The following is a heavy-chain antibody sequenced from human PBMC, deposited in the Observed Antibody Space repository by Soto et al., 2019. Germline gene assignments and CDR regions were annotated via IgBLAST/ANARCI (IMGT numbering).Heavy chain of an antibody. D-gene: IGHD4-17*01. CDR1: GFTFSNAW. Sequence: EVRLVESGGGLVKPGGSLRLSCAASGFTFSNAWMSWVRQAPGKGLEWVGRIKSQTDGGTTHYAAPVKARFTISRDDSRNTLYLQMSSLKTDDTAMYYCTTVGYRDYGLAHAVWGQGTLVTVSS. J-gene: IGHJ3*01. CDR3: TTVGYRDYGLAHAV. V-gene: IGHV3-15*01. CDR2: IKSQTDGGTT.